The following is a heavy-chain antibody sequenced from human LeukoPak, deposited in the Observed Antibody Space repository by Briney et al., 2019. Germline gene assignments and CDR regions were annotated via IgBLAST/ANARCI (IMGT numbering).Heavy chain of an antibody. V-gene: IGHV3-30*18. Sequence: GGSLRLSCAASGFTFSSYGMHWVRQAPGKGLEWVAVISYDGSNKYYADSVKGRFTISRDNSKNTLYLQMNSLRAEDTAVYYCAKGDRANIWSGYFDAFDIWGQGTMVTVSS. D-gene: IGHD3-3*01. J-gene: IGHJ3*02. CDR3: AKGDRANIWSGYFDAFDI. CDR1: GFTFSSYG. CDR2: ISYDGSNK.